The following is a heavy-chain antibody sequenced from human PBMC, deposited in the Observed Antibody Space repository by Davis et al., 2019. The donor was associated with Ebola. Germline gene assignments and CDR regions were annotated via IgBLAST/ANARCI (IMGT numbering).Heavy chain of an antibody. CDR1: GFTFSSYA. D-gene: IGHD3-10*01. V-gene: IGHV3-30-3*01. J-gene: IGHJ4*02. Sequence: GGSLRLSCAASGFTFSSYAMHWVRQAPGKGLEWVAVISYDGSNKYYADSVKGRFTISRDNSKNTLYLQMNSLRAEDTAVYYCACGNYYGSGSYRDWGQGTLVTVSS. CDR2: ISYDGSNK. CDR3: ACGNYYGSGSYRD.